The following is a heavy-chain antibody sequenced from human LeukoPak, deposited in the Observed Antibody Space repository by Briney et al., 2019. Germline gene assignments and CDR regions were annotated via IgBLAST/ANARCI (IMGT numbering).Heavy chain of an antibody. V-gene: IGHV1-46*01. D-gene: IGHD3-3*01. Sequence: ASVKVSCKASGYTFTSYYMHWVRQAPGQGLEWMGIINPSGGSTSYAQKFQGRVTMTRDTSTSTVYMELSSLRSEDTAVYYCARGTTTYYDFWSGYFHNWFDPWAREPWSPSPQ. CDR2: INPSGGST. J-gene: IGHJ5*02. CDR1: GYTFTSYY. CDR3: ARGTTTYYDFWSGYFHNWFDP.